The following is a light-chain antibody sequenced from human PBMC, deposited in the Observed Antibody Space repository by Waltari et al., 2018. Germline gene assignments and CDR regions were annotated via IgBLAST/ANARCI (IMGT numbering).Light chain of an antibody. J-gene: IGLJ2*01. CDR1: RSNSGSNV. Sequence: QSVLTQPPSASGTPGQRVTISCSGGRSNSGSNVVNWYQQFPGTAPKLLIYTNNRRPSGGPDRFSGSKSGTSASLAISGLQSEDEADYYCAAWDHSLNGPVFGGGTKLTVL. CDR2: TNN. CDR3: AAWDHSLNGPV. V-gene: IGLV1-44*01.